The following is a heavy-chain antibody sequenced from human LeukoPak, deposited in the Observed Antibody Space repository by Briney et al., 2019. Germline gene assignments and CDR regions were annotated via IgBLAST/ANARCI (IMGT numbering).Heavy chain of an antibody. CDR2: INPKSGVT. J-gene: IGHJ5*02. V-gene: IGHV1-2*02. CDR3: ATRLDGYVALNWFDP. Sequence: ASVKVSCKTSGYPFTDYYMHWVRQAPGQGPEWMGWINPKSGVTNYAQTFQGRVTMTRDTFISTAYMELNRLRSDDTAVYYCATRLDGYVALNWFDPWGQGTLVTVSS. D-gene: IGHD5-24*01. CDR1: GYPFTDYY.